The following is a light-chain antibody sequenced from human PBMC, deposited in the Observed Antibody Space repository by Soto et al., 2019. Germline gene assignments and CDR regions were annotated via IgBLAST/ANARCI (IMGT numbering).Light chain of an antibody. Sequence: EIVLTQSPGTLSLSPGERATLSCRASQSVSRSYLAWYQQKPGQAPRLLIYGASTRATGIPARFSGSGSGTEFTLTISSLQSEDFAVYYCQQYNNWPKTFGQGTKVDIK. CDR1: QSVSRSY. V-gene: IGKV3-15*01. CDR2: GAS. J-gene: IGKJ1*01. CDR3: QQYNNWPKT.